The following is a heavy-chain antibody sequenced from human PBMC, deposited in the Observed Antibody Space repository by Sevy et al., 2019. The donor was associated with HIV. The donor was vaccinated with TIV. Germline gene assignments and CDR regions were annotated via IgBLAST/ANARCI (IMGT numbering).Heavy chain of an antibody. CDR2: LSFGCCKI. CDR1: GFAFYDYS. D-gene: IGHD2-8*01. Sequence: GGSLRLSCAASGFAFYDYSMSLIRQAPGKGLGWVATLSFGCCKINYAGSVKGRFTISRDISRNSFYLQMDNLRVEDTALNYCARGGCTRPHDYCGQGTRVTVSS. CDR3: ARGGCTRPHDY. J-gene: IGHJ4*02. V-gene: IGHV3-23*01.